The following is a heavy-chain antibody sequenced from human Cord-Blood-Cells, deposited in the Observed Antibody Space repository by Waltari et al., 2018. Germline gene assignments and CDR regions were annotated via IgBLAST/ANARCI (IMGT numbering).Heavy chain of an antibody. Sequence: EVQLVQSGAEVKKPGESLKISCKGSGYSFPSYWIGWVRQMPRKGLEWMGIIYPGDSDTRYSPSFQGQVTISADKSISTAYLQWSSLKASDTAMYYCARQRGYYDILTGYYAFDIWGQGTMVTVSS. J-gene: IGHJ3*02. V-gene: IGHV5-51*01. CDR2: IYPGDSDT. D-gene: IGHD3-9*01. CDR1: GYSFPSYW. CDR3: ARQRGYYDILTGYYAFDI.